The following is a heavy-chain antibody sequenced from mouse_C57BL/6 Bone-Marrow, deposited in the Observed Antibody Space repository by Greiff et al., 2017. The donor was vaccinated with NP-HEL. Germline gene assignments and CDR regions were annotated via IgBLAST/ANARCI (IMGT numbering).Heavy chain of an antibody. V-gene: IGHV1-81*01. D-gene: IGHD4-1*01. J-gene: IGHJ2*01. CDR3: ARANWDAYFDY. CDR1: GYTFTSYG. Sequence: QVQLQQSGAELARPGASVKLSCKASGYTFTSYGISWVKQGTGQGLEWIGEIYPRSGNTYYNEKFKGKATLTADKSSSTAYMELRSLTSEDSAVYFCARANWDAYFDYWGQGTTLTVSS. CDR2: IYPRSGNT.